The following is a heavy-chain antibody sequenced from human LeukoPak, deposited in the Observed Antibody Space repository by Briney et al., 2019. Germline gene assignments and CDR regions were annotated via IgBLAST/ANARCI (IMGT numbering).Heavy chain of an antibody. V-gene: IGHV4-4*02. CDR1: GGSISSSNW. CDR2: IYHSGST. CDR3: ARGPAAAGNYYYYYYMDV. D-gene: IGHD6-13*01. J-gene: IGHJ6*03. Sequence: SETLSLTCAVSGGSISSSNWWSWVRQPPGQGLEWIGEIYHSGSTNYNPSLKSRVTISVDTSKNQFSLKLSSVTAADTAVYYCARGPAAAGNYYYYYYMDVWGKGTTVTVSS.